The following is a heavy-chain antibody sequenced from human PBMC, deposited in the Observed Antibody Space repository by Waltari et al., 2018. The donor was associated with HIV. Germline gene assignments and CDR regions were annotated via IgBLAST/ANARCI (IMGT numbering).Heavy chain of an antibody. CDR2: ISGSGSNT. V-gene: IGHV3-23*01. CDR1: GLKFSSYA. J-gene: IGHJ4*02. D-gene: IGHD3-22*01. CDR3: AKDLNSYSYASSGSFFDY. Sequence: EVHLLDSGGDLVQPGGSLRLSCAASGLKFSSYAMSWVRQAPGKGLEWVAVISGSGSNTFYAESVQGRFSVSRDNSKNTLYLQMNSLRAEDTAVYYCAKDLNSYSYASSGSFFDYWGQGTLVTVSS.